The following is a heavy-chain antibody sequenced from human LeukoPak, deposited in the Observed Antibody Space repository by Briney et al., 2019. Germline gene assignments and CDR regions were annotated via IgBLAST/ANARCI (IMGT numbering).Heavy chain of an antibody. CDR3: ARLFTHNCFDP. CDR2: VYYSGST. D-gene: IGHD2-15*01. V-gene: IGHV4-59*08. J-gene: IGHJ5*02. Sequence: SETLSPTCTVSGGSISSDYWSWIRQPPGKGLEWIGYVYYSGSTNYNPSLKSRVTISIDTSKNQFSLKLSSVTAADTAVYYCARLFTHNCFDPWGQGTLVTVSS. CDR1: GGSISSDY.